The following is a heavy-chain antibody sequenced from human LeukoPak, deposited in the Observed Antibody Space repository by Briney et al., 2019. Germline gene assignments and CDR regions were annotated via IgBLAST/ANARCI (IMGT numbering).Heavy chain of an antibody. Sequence: PSETLSLTCAVYGGSFSGYYWSWIRQPPGKGLEWIGEINHSGSTNYNPSLKSRVTISVDTSKNQFSLKLSSVPAADTAVYYCARGGISLGYYDSSGYREFDYWGQGTLVTVSS. V-gene: IGHV4-34*01. CDR2: INHSGST. CDR3: ARGGISLGYYDSSGYREFDY. J-gene: IGHJ4*02. D-gene: IGHD3-22*01. CDR1: GGSFSGYY.